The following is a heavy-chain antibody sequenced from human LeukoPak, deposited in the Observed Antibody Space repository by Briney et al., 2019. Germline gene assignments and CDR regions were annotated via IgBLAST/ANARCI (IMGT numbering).Heavy chain of an antibody. CDR3: TTFTTTHNRDDYFVY. J-gene: IGHJ4*02. D-gene: IGHD4-11*01. V-gene: IGHV3-48*03. Sequence: GGSLRLFCTASSLSCRGYEMQWVRQSPEKGLEWVSYICSTGSTILYTDSVKGRFTISRDNAKNSLSLQVNSQRPEDRAVYYWTTFTTTHNRDDYFVYWGEGALVTASS. CDR1: SLSCRGYE. CDR2: ICSTGSTI.